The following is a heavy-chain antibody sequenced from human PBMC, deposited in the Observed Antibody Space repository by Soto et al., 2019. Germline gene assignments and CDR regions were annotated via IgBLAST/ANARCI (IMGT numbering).Heavy chain of an antibody. CDR2: IFYLGSS. Sequence: PETLSLTCTVSGDSINSSDFHSGWVRQPHGKGLEWIGSIFYLGSSYYNPSLKSRVTMSVDTSKNQFSLRLRSVTAADTALYFCARHSLALRKNNWFDPWGQGIMVTVSS. CDR1: GDSINSSDFH. CDR3: ARHSLALRKNNWFDP. D-gene: IGHD3-3*02. V-gene: IGHV4-39*01. J-gene: IGHJ5*02.